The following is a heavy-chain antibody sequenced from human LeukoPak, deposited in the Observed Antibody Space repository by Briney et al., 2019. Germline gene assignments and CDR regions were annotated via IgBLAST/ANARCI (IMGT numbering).Heavy chain of an antibody. CDR3: ARSPHILTGENFDY. CDR1: GGTFSSYA. V-gene: IGHV1-69*01. CDR2: IITIFGTA. D-gene: IGHD3-9*01. J-gene: IGHJ4*02. Sequence: ASVKVSCKASGGTFSSYAISWVRQAPGQGLEWMGGIITIFGTAKYAQKFQGRVTITADESTSTAYMELSSLRSEDTAVYYCARSPHILTGENFDYWGQGTLLTVSS.